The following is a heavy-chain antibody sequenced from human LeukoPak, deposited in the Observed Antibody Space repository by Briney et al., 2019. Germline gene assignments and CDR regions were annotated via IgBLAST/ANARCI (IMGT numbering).Heavy chain of an antibody. CDR1: GFTFSSYS. J-gene: IGHJ4*02. Sequence: GGSLRLSCAASGFTFSSYSMNWVRQAPGRGLEWVSSISDGGGSTYYADSVKGRFTISRDNSKNTVYLQMNSLRAEDTAVYYCAKLRSWYGDYWGQGTRVTVSS. CDR2: ISDGGGST. CDR3: AKLRSWYGDY. V-gene: IGHV3-23*01. D-gene: IGHD6-13*01.